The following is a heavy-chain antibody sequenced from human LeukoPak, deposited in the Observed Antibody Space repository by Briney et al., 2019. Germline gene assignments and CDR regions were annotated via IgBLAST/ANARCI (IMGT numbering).Heavy chain of an antibody. V-gene: IGHV7-4-1*02. CDR2: INTDTGHP. CDR3: ARGIGIGTVLMVHGNMDV. CDR1: GYTFTKYG. J-gene: IGHJ6*03. Sequence: ASVKVSCKASGYTFTKYGVYWVRQAPGQGLEWMGWINTDTGHPTYAQGFTGRFLFSLDTSVSTAYLQISSLKAGDTAVYYCARGIGIGTVLMVHGNMDVWGKGTTVTVSS. D-gene: IGHD2-8*01.